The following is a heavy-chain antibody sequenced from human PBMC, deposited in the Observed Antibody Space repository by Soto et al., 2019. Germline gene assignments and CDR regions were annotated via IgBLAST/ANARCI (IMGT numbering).Heavy chain of an antibody. V-gene: IGHV3-30*14. CDR1: GFTFSDYV. CDR3: ASHYDIPTGALAYFDF. D-gene: IGHD3-9*01. CDR2: MTYDGATE. J-gene: IGHJ4*02. Sequence: QVRLVESGGGVVQPGTSLRLSCAASGFTFSDYVIHWVRQAAGKGLEWVASMTYDGATEYYADSVKGRFTMSRDNSKRALSLQMNSLRPDDTAVYYCASHYDIPTGALAYFDFWGQGSLVTVSS.